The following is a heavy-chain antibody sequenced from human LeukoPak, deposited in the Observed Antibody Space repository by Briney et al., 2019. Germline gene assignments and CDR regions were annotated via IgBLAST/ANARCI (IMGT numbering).Heavy chain of an antibody. J-gene: IGHJ5*02. CDR1: GGSISSYY. V-gene: IGHV4-59*01. CDR3: ARHSSLEWFDP. D-gene: IGHD6-19*01. Sequence: SETLSHTCTVSGGSISSYYWSWIRQPPGKGLEWIGYIYCRGSTNYNPSLKGRVTISVDTSKNQFSLKVSSVTAADTAVYYCARHSSLEWFDPWGQGTLVTVSS. CDR2: IYCRGST.